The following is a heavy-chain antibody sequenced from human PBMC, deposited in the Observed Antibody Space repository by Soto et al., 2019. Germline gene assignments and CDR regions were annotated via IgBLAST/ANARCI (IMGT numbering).Heavy chain of an antibody. CDR3: VRDGTKTLRDWFDP. D-gene: IGHD1-1*01. CDR1: GASISGFY. Sequence: SETLSLTCTVSGASISGFYWSWIRKSAGKGLEWIGRIYATGTTDYNPSLKSRAMMSVDTSKKQFSLKLRSVTAADTAVYYCVRDGTKTLRDWFDPWGQGISVTVSS. CDR2: IYATGTT. V-gene: IGHV4-4*07. J-gene: IGHJ5*02.